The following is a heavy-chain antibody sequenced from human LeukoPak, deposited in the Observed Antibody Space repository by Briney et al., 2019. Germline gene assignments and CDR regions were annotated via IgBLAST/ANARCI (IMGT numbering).Heavy chain of an antibody. CDR3: ARVTDSPYNWNYGGIIDY. V-gene: IGHV4-39*07. CDR1: GGSISSSGYY. D-gene: IGHD1-7*01. CDR2: INHSGST. Sequence: SETLSLTCTVSGGSISSSGYYWSWIRQPPGKGLEWIGEINHSGSTNYNPSLKSRVTISVDTSKNQFSLKLSSVTAADTAVYYCARVTDSPYNWNYGGIIDYWGQGTLVTVSS. J-gene: IGHJ4*02.